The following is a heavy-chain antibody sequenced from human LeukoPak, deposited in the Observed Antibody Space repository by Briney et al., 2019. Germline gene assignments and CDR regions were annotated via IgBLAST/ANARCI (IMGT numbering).Heavy chain of an antibody. J-gene: IGHJ4*02. CDR3: ARVNDFWSGYRGPEDY. V-gene: IGHV3-7*01. CDR2: IKQDGSEK. D-gene: IGHD3-3*01. CDR1: GFTFSSYA. Sequence: PGGSLRLSCAASGFTFSSYAMHWVRQAPGKGLEWVANIKQDGSEKYYVDSVKGRFTISRDNAKNSLYLQMTSLRAEDTAVYYCARVNDFWSGYRGPEDYWGQGTLVTVSS.